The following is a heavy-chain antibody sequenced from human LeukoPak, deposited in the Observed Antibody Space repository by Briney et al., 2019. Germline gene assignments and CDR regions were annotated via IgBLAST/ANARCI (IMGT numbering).Heavy chain of an antibody. CDR1: GFTVSSNY. CDR2: IYSGPTT. V-gene: IGHV3-66*01. Sequence: GGSLRLSCAASGFTVSSNYMSWVRQAPGKGLEWVSVIYSGPTTYYADSVKGRFTISRDNSKNTLYLQMGSLTSEDMAVYYCARGPSGSYYVIDQWGQGALVTVSS. CDR3: ARGPSGSYYVIDQ. D-gene: IGHD1-26*01. J-gene: IGHJ4*02.